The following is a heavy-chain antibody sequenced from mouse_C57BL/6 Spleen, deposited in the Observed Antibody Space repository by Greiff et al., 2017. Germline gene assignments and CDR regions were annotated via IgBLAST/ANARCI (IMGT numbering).Heavy chain of an antibody. D-gene: IGHD2-5*01. CDR1: GYTFTSYW. CDR3: ARGVYSNYERYFDY. V-gene: IGHV1-55*01. Sequence: QVQLQQPGAELVKPGASVKMSCKASGYTFTSYWITWVKQRPGQGLEWIGDIYPGSGSTNYNEKFKSKATLTVDTSSSTAYMQLSSLTSEDSAVYYGARGVYSNYERYFDYGGKGTTLTVSS. CDR2: IYPGSGST. J-gene: IGHJ2*01.